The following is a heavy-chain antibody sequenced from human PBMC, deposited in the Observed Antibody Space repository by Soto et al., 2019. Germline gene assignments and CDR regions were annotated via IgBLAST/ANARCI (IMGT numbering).Heavy chain of an antibody. D-gene: IGHD1-26*01. CDR2: IWYDGSNK. CDR1: VFTFSSYG. CDR3: AREWEPPSGWFDP. V-gene: IGHV3-33*01. Sequence: QVQLVESGGGVVQPGRSLRLSCAASVFTFSSYGMHWVRQAPGKGLEWVAVIWYDGSNKYYADSVKGRFTISRDNSKNTRYLQMNSLRAEDTAVYYCAREWEPPSGWFDPWGQGTLVTVSS. J-gene: IGHJ5*02.